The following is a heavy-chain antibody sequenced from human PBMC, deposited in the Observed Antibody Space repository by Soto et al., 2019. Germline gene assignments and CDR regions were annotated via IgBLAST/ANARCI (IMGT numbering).Heavy chain of an antibody. D-gene: IGHD3-10*01. V-gene: IGHV5-10-1*01. Sequence: PGESLKISCQGSGYSFTSYWISWVRQMPGKGLEWMGTSDPSDSYGNYSPSFQGHVTISADRSISTAYLQWSSLKASDTAMYFCARLSPGTTNYYDMDDWGQGTTVTVSS. CDR1: GYSFTSYW. J-gene: IGHJ6*02. CDR2: SDPSDSYG. CDR3: ARLSPGTTNYYDMDD.